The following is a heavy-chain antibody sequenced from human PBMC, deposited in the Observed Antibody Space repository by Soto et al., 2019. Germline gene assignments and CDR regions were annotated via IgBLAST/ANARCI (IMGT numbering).Heavy chain of an antibody. CDR2: ISAYNGNT. V-gene: IGHV1-18*01. CDR3: ARDSICTNGVCYNYYYYGMDV. D-gene: IGHD2-8*01. Sequence: ASVKVSCKASGYTFTSYGISWVRQAPGQGLEWMGWISAYNGNTNYAQKLQGRVTMTTDTSTSTAYMELRSLRSDDTAVYYCARDSICTNGVCYNYYYYGMDVWGQGTTVTVSS. J-gene: IGHJ6*02. CDR1: GYTFTSYG.